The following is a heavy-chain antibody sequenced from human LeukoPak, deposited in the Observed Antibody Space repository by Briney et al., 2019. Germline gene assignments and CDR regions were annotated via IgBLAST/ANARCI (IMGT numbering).Heavy chain of an antibody. D-gene: IGHD3-22*01. J-gene: IGHJ6*02. CDR2: IYDSGST. V-gene: IGHV4-39*01. Sequence: SETLSLTCTVSGGSIRSSYYYWGWIRQPPGKGLEWIGSIYDSGSTYYNPSLKSRVTISEDTSKNQFSLKLSSVTAADTAVYYCARQVDSSGYYPLYYYYGMDVWGQGTTVTVSS. CDR1: GGSIRSSYYY. CDR3: ARQVDSSGYYPLYYYYGMDV.